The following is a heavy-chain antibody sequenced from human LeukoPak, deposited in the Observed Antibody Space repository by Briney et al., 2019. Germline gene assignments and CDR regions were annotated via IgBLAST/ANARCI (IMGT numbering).Heavy chain of an antibody. Sequence: SETLSLTCTVSGGSISSYYWSWIRQPPGKGLEWIGYIYYSGSTNYHPSLKSRVTISVDTSKNQFSLKLRSVTAADTAVYYCARLGYYDSSGYYYKVFQHWGQGTLVTVSS. CDR2: IYYSGST. J-gene: IGHJ1*01. V-gene: IGHV4-59*01. D-gene: IGHD3-22*01. CDR3: ARLGYYDSSGYYYKVFQH. CDR1: GGSISSYY.